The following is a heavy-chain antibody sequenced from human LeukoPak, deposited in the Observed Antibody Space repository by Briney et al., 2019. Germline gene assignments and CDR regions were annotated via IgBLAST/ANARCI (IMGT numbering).Heavy chain of an antibody. CDR2: IYTSGST. Sequence: PSQTLSLTCTVSGGSISSGSYYWSWIRQPAGKGLEWIGRIYTSGSTNYNPSLKSRVTISVDTSKNQLSLTLSSVTAADTAVYYCARDDFGSYWGQGILVTVSS. J-gene: IGHJ4*02. CDR1: GGSISSGSYY. V-gene: IGHV4-61*02. D-gene: IGHD3-10*01. CDR3: ARDDFGSY.